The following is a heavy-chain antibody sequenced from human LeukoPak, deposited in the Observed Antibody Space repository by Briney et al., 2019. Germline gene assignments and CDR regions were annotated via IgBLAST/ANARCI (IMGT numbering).Heavy chain of an antibody. Sequence: ASVRVSCKASGYTFTSYYMHWVRQAPGQGLEWMGIINPSGGSTSYAQKFQGRVTMTRDTSTSTVYMELSSLRSEDTAVYYCATQKVVVVAADYYYYGMDVWGQGTTVTVSS. CDR3: ATQKVVVVAADYYYYGMDV. CDR2: INPSGGST. J-gene: IGHJ6*02. V-gene: IGHV1-46*01. CDR1: GYTFTSYY. D-gene: IGHD2-15*01.